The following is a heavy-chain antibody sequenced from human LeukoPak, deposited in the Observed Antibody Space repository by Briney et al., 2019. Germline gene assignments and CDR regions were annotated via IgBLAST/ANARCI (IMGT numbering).Heavy chain of an antibody. D-gene: IGHD1-26*01. CDR3: VSDSGTRSGGDS. J-gene: IGHJ4*02. CDR1: GFTFSSYA. V-gene: IGHV3-23*01. Sequence: GGSLRLSCAASGFTFSSYAMSWVRQAPGEGLEWVSAISGSGGSTYYADSVKGRFTISRDNSKNTLYLQMNSLRADASAIYYCVSDSGTRSGGDSWGQGTLVTVSS. CDR2: ISGSGGST.